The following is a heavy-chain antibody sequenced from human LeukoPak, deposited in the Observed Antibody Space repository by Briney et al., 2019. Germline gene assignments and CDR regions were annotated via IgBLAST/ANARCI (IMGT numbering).Heavy chain of an antibody. J-gene: IGHJ4*02. Sequence: SETLSLTCTVSGGSISSYYWSWIRQPPGKGLEWIGYIYYSGSTNYNPSLKSRVTISVDTSKNQFTLKLSSVTAADTAVFYCARSGGYNYGYGVFDYWGQGTLVTVSS. CDR2: IYYSGST. CDR3: ARSGGYNYGYGVFDY. V-gene: IGHV4-59*01. CDR1: GGSISSYY. D-gene: IGHD5-18*01.